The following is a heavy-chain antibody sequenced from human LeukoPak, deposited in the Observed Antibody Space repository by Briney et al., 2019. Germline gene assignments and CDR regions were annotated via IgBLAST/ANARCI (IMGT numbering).Heavy chain of an antibody. D-gene: IGHD5/OR15-5a*01. V-gene: IGHV5-51*01. CDR2: IYPGDSDT. Sequence: GESLKISCKGSGFSFTNYWIGLVRQMPGKGLEWMGIIYPGDSDTRYSPSFQGQVTISADKSITTAYLQWSSLKASDTAMYYCARRSTERYYFDYWGQGTLVTVSS. J-gene: IGHJ4*02. CDR3: ARRSTERYYFDY. CDR1: GFSFTNYW.